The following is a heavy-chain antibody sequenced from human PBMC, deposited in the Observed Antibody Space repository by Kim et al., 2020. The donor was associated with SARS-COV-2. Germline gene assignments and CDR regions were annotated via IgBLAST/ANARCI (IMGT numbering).Heavy chain of an antibody. CDR3: ARARYCSCGSCYSPRSQDF. D-gene: IGHD2-15*01. CDR1: GGSISSGGYY. V-gene: IGHV4-31*03. CDR2: IYYSGST. J-gene: IGHJ6*02. Sequence: SETLSLTCTVSGGSISSGGYYWSWIRQHPGKGLEWIGYIYYSGSTYYNPSLKSRVTISVDTSKNQFSLKLSSVTAVDTAVYYCARARYCSCGSCYSPRSQDFWRQGTTVTVSS.